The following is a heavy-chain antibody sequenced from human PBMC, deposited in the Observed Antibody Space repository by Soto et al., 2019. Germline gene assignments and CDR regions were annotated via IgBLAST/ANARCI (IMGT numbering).Heavy chain of an antibody. Sequence: PGGSLRLSCAASGYTFSDYYISWIRQAPGKGLEWVSYISSSGSTIYYADSVKGRFTISRDNAKNSLYLQMNSLRAEDTAVYYCATICAYSSTSCYELSPHTFDIWGQGSMVTVSS. CDR3: ATICAYSSTSCYELSPHTFDI. CDR1: GYTFSDYY. CDR2: ISSSGSTI. D-gene: IGHD2-2*01. J-gene: IGHJ3*02. V-gene: IGHV3-11*01.